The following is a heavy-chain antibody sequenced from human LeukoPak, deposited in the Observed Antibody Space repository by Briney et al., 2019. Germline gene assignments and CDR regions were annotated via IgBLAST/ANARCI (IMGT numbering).Heavy chain of an antibody. CDR2: IYYTGST. Sequence: PSETLSLTCTVSGGSITSYYWSWIRLPPGKGLEWIAYIYYTGSTNYNPSLTSRVTISVDTSKNQVSLNLSSVTAADTAVYYCAKSLWGSDAFDIWGQGTMVTVSS. CDR3: AKSLWGSDAFDI. D-gene: IGHD7-27*01. J-gene: IGHJ3*02. V-gene: IGHV4-59*08. CDR1: GGSITSYY.